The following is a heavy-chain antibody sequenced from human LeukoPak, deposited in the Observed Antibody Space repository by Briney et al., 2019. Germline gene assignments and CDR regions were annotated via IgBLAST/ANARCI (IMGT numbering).Heavy chain of an antibody. CDR2: IIPIFGTA. J-gene: IGHJ4*02. Sequence: SVKVSCKASGGTFSSYAISWVRQAPGQGLEWMGGIIPIFGTANYAQKFQGRVTITADESTSTAHMELSSLRSEDTAVYYCALVRDGYHLGYFDYWGQGALVTVSS. D-gene: IGHD5-24*01. V-gene: IGHV1-69*13. CDR3: ALVRDGYHLGYFDY. CDR1: GGTFSSYA.